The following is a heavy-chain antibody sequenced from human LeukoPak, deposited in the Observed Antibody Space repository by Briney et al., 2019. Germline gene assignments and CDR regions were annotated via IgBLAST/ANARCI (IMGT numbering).Heavy chain of an antibody. V-gene: IGHV4-61*02. CDR2: IYTSGTT. CDR1: GGSISSGGYY. CDR3: ATPVPHGSDPSLYYYYMDV. D-gene: IGHD3-10*01. Sequence: PSETLSLTCTVSGGSISSGGYYWSWIRQPAGKGLEWIGRIYTSGTTNYNPSLKSRVTISLDTSKNQLSLKLSSVTAADTAVYYCATPVPHGSDPSLYYYYMDVWGKGTTVTISS. J-gene: IGHJ6*03.